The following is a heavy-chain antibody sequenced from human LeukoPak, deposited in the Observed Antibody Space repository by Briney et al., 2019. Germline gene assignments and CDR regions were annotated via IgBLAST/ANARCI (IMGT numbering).Heavy chain of an antibody. CDR2: IYHSGST. CDR1: GGSISSSNW. CDR3: ASSTMVRGVIRTIRNYYFDY. V-gene: IGHV4-4*02. D-gene: IGHD3-10*01. J-gene: IGHJ4*02. Sequence: PSGTLSLTCAVSGGSISSSNWWGWVRQPPGKGLEWIGEIYHSGSTNYNPSLKSRATISVDKSKNQFSLKLSSVTAADTAVYYCASSTMVRGVIRTIRNYYFDYWGQGTLVTVSS.